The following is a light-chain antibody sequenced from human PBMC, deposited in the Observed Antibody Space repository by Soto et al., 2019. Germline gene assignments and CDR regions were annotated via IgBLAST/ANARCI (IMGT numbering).Light chain of an antibody. CDR1: QSVSSTY. J-gene: IGKJ2*01. CDR3: QPYGSSSYT. CDR2: GAS. Sequence: EIVLTQSPGTLSLSPGERATLSCRASQSVSSTYLAWYQQNPGQAPRLLIYGASSRATGIPDRFSGSGSGPYFTLTISRPEPEDFFCQPYGSSSYTFGQGTKLEIK. V-gene: IGKV3-20*01.